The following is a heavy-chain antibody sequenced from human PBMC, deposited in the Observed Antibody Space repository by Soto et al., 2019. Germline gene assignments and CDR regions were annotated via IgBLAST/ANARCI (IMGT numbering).Heavy chain of an antibody. V-gene: IGHV3-72*01. Sequence: EVQLVESGGGLVQPGGSLRLSCAASGFTFSDHYMDWVRQAPGKGLEWVARVRNRANSYTTEYAASVKGRFTISRDGSKKSLDLQMNSLRNEDTAVDYCVREDCDGGSGYSKEGFDPWGQGTLVTVSS. CDR3: VREDCDGGSGYSKEGFDP. CDR2: VRNRANSYTT. D-gene: IGHD2-15*01. J-gene: IGHJ5*02. CDR1: GFTFSDHY.